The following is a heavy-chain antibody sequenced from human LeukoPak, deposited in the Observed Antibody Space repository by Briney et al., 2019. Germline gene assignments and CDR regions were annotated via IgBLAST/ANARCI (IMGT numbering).Heavy chain of an antibody. CDR2: INPNSGGT. V-gene: IGHV1-2*02. CDR1: GYTFTGYY. D-gene: IGHD3-22*01. CDR3: ARDLYYDSSGYLPYFDY. Sequence: ASVKVSCKASGYTFTGYYMHWVRQAPGQGLEGMGWINPNSGGTNYAQKFQGRVTMTRDTSISTAYMELSRLRSDDTAVYYCARDLYYDSSGYLPYFDYWGQGTLVTVSS. J-gene: IGHJ4*02.